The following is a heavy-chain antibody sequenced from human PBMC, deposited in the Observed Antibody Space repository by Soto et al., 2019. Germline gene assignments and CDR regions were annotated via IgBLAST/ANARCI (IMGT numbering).Heavy chain of an antibody. D-gene: IGHD5-12*01. J-gene: IGHJ4*02. V-gene: IGHV1-3*01. CDR1: GYTFTSYA. CDR2: INAGNGNT. Sequence: ASVKVSCKASGYTFTSYAIHWVRQAPGQRLEWMGWINAGNGNTKYSQKFQGRVIITRDTSAGTAYMELRSLRSEDTAVYYCATPIVAFYWGQGTPVTVSA. CDR3: ATPIVAFY.